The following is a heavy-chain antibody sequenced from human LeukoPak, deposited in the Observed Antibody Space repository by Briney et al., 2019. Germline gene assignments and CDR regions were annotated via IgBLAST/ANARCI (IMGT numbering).Heavy chain of an antibody. CDR1: GLTFGDYA. D-gene: IGHD5-12*01. J-gene: IGHJ6*02. CDR2: IRSKAYGGTT. V-gene: IGHV3-49*04. Sequence: PGGSLRLSCTASGLTFGDYAMTWVSQAPGKGLEWVGFIRSKAYGGTTEFAASVKGRFTISRDDSKSIAYLQMNSLKTEDTAVYYCTTYDPSNYYGMDVWGQGTTVTVS. CDR3: TTYDPSNYYGMDV.